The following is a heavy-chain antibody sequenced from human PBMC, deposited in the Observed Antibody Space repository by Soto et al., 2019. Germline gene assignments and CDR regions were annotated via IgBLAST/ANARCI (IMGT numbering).Heavy chain of an antibody. V-gene: IGHV2-70*01. J-gene: IGHJ4*02. CDR1: GFSLSTRGMC. D-gene: IGHD4-17*01. CDR3: ARIRYDYGDYYFDE. CDR2: IDWDDDK. Sequence: SGPKLVNHTQTLTLTCTFSGFSLSTRGMCVSWIRQPPGKALEWLALIDWDDDKYYSTSLKTRLTISKDTSKNQVVLTMTNMDPVDTATYYCARIRYDYGDYYFDEWGQGTLVTVSS.